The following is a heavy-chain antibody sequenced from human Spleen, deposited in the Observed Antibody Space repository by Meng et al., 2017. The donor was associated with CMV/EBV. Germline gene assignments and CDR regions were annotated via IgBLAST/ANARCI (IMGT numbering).Heavy chain of an antibody. CDR1: GYTFVNFG. J-gene: IGHJ4*02. Sequence: CKAAGYTFVNFGFSWVRQAPGQGLQWMGWVSTYNGNTNYAKSLQGRVTLTTDTSTSTAYMELRSLRSDDTAVYFCARDRYNWDFDYWGQGTLVTVSS. D-gene: IGHD1-1*01. V-gene: IGHV1-18*01. CDR2: VSTYNGNT. CDR3: ARDRYNWDFDY.